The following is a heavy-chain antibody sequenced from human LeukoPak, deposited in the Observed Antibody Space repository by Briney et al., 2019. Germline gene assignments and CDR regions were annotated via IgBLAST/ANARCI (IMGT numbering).Heavy chain of an antibody. V-gene: IGHV4-39*07. J-gene: IGHJ6*03. CDR3: ARSSSSGYYYYYYYYMDV. CDR2: IYYSGST. Sequence: SETLSLTCTVSGGSISSSSYYWGWIRQPPGKGLEWIGSIYYSGSTYYNPSLKSRVTISVDTSKNQFSLKLSSVTAADTAVYYCARSSSSGYYYYYYYYMDVWGKGTTVTISS. D-gene: IGHD3-22*01. CDR1: GGSISSSSYY.